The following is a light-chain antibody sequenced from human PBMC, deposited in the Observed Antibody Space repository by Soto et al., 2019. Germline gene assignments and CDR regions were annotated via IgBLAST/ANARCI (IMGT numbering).Light chain of an antibody. CDR3: SSYAGSNNLV. CDR1: SSDVGGYHY. Sequence: QSALTQPPSASGSPGQSVTISCTGTSSDVGGYHYVSWYQQHPGKAPKLMMYEVSKRPSGVPDRSSGSKSGNTASLTVSGLQAEDEADYYCSSYAGSNNLVFGGGTKVTVL. J-gene: IGLJ2*01. CDR2: EVS. V-gene: IGLV2-8*01.